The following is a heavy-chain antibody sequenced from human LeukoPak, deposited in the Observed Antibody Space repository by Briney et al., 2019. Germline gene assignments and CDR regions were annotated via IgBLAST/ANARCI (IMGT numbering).Heavy chain of an antibody. D-gene: IGHD2-2*01. V-gene: IGHV3-7*01. CDR1: GFTVSSNY. Sequence: GGSLRLSCAASGFTVSSNYMSWVRQAPGMGLEWVANIRPDGSEKYYVDSVKGRFTISRDNAKNSLYLQMNSLRAEDTAVYYCARDGGSAMPFDYWGQGTLVTVSS. CDR2: IRPDGSEK. J-gene: IGHJ4*02. CDR3: ARDGGSAMPFDY.